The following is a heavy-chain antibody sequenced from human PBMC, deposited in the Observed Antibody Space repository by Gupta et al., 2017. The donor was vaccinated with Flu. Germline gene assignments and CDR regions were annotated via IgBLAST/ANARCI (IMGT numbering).Heavy chain of an antibody. Sequence: EVQLVESGGGLIQPGGSLGLSYAASGFTFSSYWMHWVRQAPGKGLVWVSRIDYYGNIRNYADSVRGRFTISRDNARNILYLQMHSLRAEDTAVYYCVRDYTGSSDSWGQGTLVTVPS. CDR3: VRDYTGSSDS. CDR1: GFTFSSYW. J-gene: IGHJ4*02. D-gene: IGHD2-15*01. V-gene: IGHV3-74*01. CDR2: IDYYGNIR.